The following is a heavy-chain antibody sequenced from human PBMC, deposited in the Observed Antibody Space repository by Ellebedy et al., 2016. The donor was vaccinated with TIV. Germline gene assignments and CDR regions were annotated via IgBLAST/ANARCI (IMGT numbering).Heavy chain of an antibody. V-gene: IGHV3-7*03. D-gene: IGHD4-17*01. CDR3: ARDGAYGDYSPGYYGMDV. J-gene: IGHJ6*02. CDR2: IFQDGSAK. Sequence: GESLKISCAASGFSFSSYWMSWVRQAPGKVLEWVANIFQDGSAKHYVDSVKGRFTISRDNAKNSLYLQMNSLRAEDTAIYYCARDGAYGDYSPGYYGMDVWGQGTAVTVSS. CDR1: GFSFSSYW.